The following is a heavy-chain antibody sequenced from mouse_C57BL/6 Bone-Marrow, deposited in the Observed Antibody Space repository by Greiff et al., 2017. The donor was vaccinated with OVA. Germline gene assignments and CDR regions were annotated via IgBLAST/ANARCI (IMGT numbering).Heavy chain of an antibody. CDR3: AREGARSFAY. V-gene: IGHV3-6*01. J-gene: IGHJ3*01. Sequence: EVKVEESGPGLVKPSQSLSLTCSVTGYSITSGYYWNWIRQFPGNQLEWMGYISYDGSNNYNPSLKNRIPITRDTSKNQFFLKLNTVTTEDTATYYSAREGARSFAYWGQGTLVTVSA. CDR2: ISYDGSN. CDR1: GYSITSGYY.